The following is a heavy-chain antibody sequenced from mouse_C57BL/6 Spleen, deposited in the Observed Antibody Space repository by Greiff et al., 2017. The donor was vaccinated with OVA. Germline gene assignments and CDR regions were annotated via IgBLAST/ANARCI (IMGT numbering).Heavy chain of an antibody. J-gene: IGHJ2*01. CDR1: GYAFTNYL. D-gene: IGHD2-1*01. Sequence: VKLMESGAELVRPGTSVKVSCKASGYAFTNYLIEWVKQRPGQGLEWIGVINPGSGGTNYNEKFKGKATLTADKSSSTAYMQLSSLTSEDCAVYFCARGIYYGNNFDYWGQGTTLTVSS. CDR3: ARGIYYGNNFDY. CDR2: INPGSGGT. V-gene: IGHV1-54*01.